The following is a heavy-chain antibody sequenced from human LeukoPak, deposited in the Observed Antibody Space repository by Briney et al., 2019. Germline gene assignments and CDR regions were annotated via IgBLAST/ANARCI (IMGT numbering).Heavy chain of an antibody. V-gene: IGHV4-39*07. D-gene: IGHD2-2*01. Sequence: SETLSLTCTVSGGSISSSSYYWGWIRQPPGKGLEWIGSIYYSGSTYYNPSLKSRVTISVDTSKNQFSLKLSSVTAADTAVYYCARDSVIVVVPAARNSSSWQAELYFDYWGQGTLVTVSS. CDR2: IYYSGST. J-gene: IGHJ4*02. CDR1: GGSISSSSYY. CDR3: ARDSVIVVVPAARNSSSWQAELYFDY.